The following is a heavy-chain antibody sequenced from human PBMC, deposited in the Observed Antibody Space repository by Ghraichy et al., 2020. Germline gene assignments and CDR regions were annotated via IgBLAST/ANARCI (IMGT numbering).Heavy chain of an antibody. CDR2: ISGSGGST. J-gene: IGHJ5*02. CDR1: GFTFSSYA. V-gene: IGHV3-23*01. CDR3: ARYPLATVTTLRWFDP. D-gene: IGHD4-17*01. Sequence: GGSLRLSCAASGFTFSSYAMSWVRQAPGKGLEWVSAISGSGGSTYYADSVKGRFTISRDNSKNTLYLQMNSLRAEDTAVYYCARYPLATVTTLRWFDPWGQGTLLTVSS.